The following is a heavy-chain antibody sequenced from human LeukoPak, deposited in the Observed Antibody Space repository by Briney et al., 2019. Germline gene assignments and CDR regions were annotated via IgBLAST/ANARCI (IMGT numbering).Heavy chain of an antibody. CDR3: AKALKPVGKWVTHY. D-gene: IGHD1-26*01. J-gene: IGHJ4*02. Sequence: PGESLRLSCAASGFTFSCFAMSWVRQAPGKGLEWVSGILGGGRDTFYADSVKGRFSISRDNSKNTLYLQTSSLRAEDTAVYYCAKALKPVGKWVTHYWGQGTLVTVSS. V-gene: IGHV3-23*01. CDR1: GFTFSCFA. CDR2: ILGGGRDT.